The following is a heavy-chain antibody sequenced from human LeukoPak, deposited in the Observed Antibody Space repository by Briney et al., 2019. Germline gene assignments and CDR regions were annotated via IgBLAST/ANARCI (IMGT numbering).Heavy chain of an antibody. D-gene: IGHD6-13*01. CDR3: ARENEQQLVLDY. J-gene: IGHJ4*02. CDR2: IWYDGNDK. Sequence: PGRSLRLSCAASGFTFSSYGMHWVRQAPGKGLEWVAVIWYDGNDKYYADSVKGRFTISRDNSKNTLYLQMNSLRAEDTAAYYCARENEQQLVLDYWGQGTLVTVSS. CDR1: GFTFSSYG. V-gene: IGHV3-33*01.